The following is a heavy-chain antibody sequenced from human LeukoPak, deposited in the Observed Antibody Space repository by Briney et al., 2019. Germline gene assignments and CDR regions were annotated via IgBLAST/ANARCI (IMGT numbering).Heavy chain of an antibody. CDR1: GGSVIDYY. D-gene: IGHD5-12*01. CDR3: AQRPGPMSGDYDYFDP. V-gene: IGHV4-4*09. CDR2: IHGGGYT. J-gene: IGHJ5*02. Sequence: KPSETLSLTCTVSGGSVIDYYWSWLRQSPGQGLEWIAYIHGGGYTNYNPSLRSRVTISVDTSKKQFSLRMTSVTAADTAVYYCAQRPGPMSGDYDYFDPWGQGTLVTVSS.